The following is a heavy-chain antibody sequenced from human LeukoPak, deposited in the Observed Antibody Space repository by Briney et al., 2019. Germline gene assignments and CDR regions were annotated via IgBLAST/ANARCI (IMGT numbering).Heavy chain of an antibody. Sequence: SETLSLTCTVSGGSISTYYWSWIRQPPGKGLEWIGYIYYTGGTNYNPSLKSRVTISVDASKNQFSLKLSSVTAADTAVYYCARDRCTGGSCAAFDIWGQGTVVTVSS. D-gene: IGHD2-15*01. V-gene: IGHV4-59*01. CDR1: GGSISTYY. J-gene: IGHJ3*02. CDR3: ARDRCTGGSCAAFDI. CDR2: IYYTGGT.